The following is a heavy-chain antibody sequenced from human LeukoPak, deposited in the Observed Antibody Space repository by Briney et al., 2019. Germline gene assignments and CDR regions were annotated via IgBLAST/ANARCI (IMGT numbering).Heavy chain of an antibody. CDR1: GFTFSAYA. CDR3: TTWVGAHFDF. J-gene: IGHJ4*02. D-gene: IGHD1-26*01. CDR2: IDGPTFRT. V-gene: IGHV3-23*01. Sequence: QPGGSLRLSCEASGFTFSAYAMTWVRQAPGKGLEWVSTIDGPTFRTHYADSVMGRFTISRDNSKNTLYLQMNSLRAEDTAVYFCTTWVGAHFDFWGQGTLVTVSS.